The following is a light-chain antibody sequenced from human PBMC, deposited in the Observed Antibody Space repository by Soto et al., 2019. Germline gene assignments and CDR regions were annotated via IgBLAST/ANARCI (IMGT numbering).Light chain of an antibody. CDR2: KAS. CDR1: QDVSSN. V-gene: IGKV1-5*03. J-gene: IGKJ1*01. CDR3: QHYNSYSEA. Sequence: DIHMTQSPSTLSGSVGERVTITCRASQDVSSNLGWYQQKPGKAPKLLISKASTLTSGVPSRFSGSGSGTEFTLTISSLQPDDFATYYCQHYNSYSEAFGQGTKVDIK.